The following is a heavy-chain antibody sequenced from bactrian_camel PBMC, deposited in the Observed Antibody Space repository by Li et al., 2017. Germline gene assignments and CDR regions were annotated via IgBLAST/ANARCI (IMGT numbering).Heavy chain of an antibody. CDR3: ATGFSWYKCTKYDFDF. CDR1: GFTSSSAC. D-gene: IGHD6*01. V-gene: IGHV3S55*01. Sequence: QVQLVESGGGSVLAGGSLRLSCVGSGFTSSSACMGWFRQAPEKEREGVARIDSRGTTEYVDSVKGRFTVFKGNAGKTLYLQMNSLRPEDTAMYICATGFSWYKCTKYDFDFWGQGTQVTVS. CDR2: IDSRGTT. J-gene: IGHJ6*01.